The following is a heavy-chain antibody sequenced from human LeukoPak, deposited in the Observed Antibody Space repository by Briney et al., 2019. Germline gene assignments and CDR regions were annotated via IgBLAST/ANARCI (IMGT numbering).Heavy chain of an antibody. Sequence: GGSLRLSCAASGFTFSSYWLTWVRQAPGKGLEWVANIKQDGSEKFYVDSVKGRFTISRDSAKNSLYLQMNSLRAEDTAVYYCARSYSSTWDDAFDIWGQGTMVTVSS. CDR3: ARSYSSTWDDAFDI. V-gene: IGHV3-7*03. CDR1: GFTFSSYW. CDR2: IKQDGSEK. D-gene: IGHD6-13*01. J-gene: IGHJ3*02.